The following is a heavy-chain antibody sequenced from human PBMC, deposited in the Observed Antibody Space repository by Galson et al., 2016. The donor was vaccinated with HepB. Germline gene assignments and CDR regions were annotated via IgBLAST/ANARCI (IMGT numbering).Heavy chain of an antibody. V-gene: IGHV3-30*03. CDR3: ARAYQYTLDY. Sequence: SLRLSCAASGFTFSSYTMNWVRQAPGKGLEWVAFISYDGSNKKYADSVKGRFTISRDNSKKTLYLQMNSLRAEDTAVYFCARAYQYTLDYWGQGTLVTVSS. CDR1: GFTFSSYT. J-gene: IGHJ4*02. CDR2: ISYDGSNK. D-gene: IGHD1-1*01.